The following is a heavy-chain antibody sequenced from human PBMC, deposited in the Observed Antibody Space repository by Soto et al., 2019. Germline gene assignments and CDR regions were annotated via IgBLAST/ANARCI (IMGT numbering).Heavy chain of an antibody. J-gene: IGHJ3*02. CDR2: IIPIFGTA. CDR3: ARDRARLTTLRYAFDI. Sequence: GASVKVSCKASGGTFSSYAISWVRQAPGQGLEWMGGIIPIFGTANYAQKFQGRVTITADESTSTAYMELSSLRSEDTAVYYCARDRARLTTLRYAFDIWGQGTMVTVSS. D-gene: IGHD3-10*01. V-gene: IGHV1-69*13. CDR1: GGTFSSYA.